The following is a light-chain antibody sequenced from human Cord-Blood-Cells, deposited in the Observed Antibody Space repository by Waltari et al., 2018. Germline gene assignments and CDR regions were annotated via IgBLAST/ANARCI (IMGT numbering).Light chain of an antibody. V-gene: IGKV4-1*01. Sequence: DIVMTQSPDSLAVSLGERATINCKSSQSVLYISNNKNYLAWYQQKPGQPPKLLIYWASTRESGVPDLFSGSGSWTDFTLTISSLQAEDVAVYYCQQYYSTPLTFGGGTKVEIK. CDR3: QQYYSTPLT. CDR1: QSVLYISNNKNY. CDR2: WAS. J-gene: IGKJ4*01.